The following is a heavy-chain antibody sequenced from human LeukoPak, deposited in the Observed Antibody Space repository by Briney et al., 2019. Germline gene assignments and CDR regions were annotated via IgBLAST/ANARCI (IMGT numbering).Heavy chain of an antibody. Sequence: PSETLSLTCTVSGSSISSYYWSWIRQPPGKGLEWIAYIYYIGYTNYNPSLKSRVAISTDTSRNQFSLKLSSVTAADTAVYYCAGHAGVVGANHFDWWGQGTLVTVSS. CDR2: IYYIGYT. V-gene: IGHV4-59*08. CDR3: AGHAGVVGANHFDW. D-gene: IGHD2-15*01. J-gene: IGHJ4*02. CDR1: GSSISSYY.